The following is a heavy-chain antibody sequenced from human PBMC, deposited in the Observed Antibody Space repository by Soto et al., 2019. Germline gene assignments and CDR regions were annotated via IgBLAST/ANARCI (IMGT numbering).Heavy chain of an antibody. CDR3: ASVLELHYYYGMDV. V-gene: IGHV1-18*01. CDR2: ISAQTGNT. CDR1: GYIFTSYG. Sequence: ASVKVSCKASGYIFTSYGISWVRLAPGQGLEWMGWISAQTGNTNYAQKVQGRVTMTTDTSTGTAYMDLRSLRSDDTAVYYCASVLELHYYYGMDVWGQGTTVTVSS. J-gene: IGHJ6*02. D-gene: IGHD1-7*01.